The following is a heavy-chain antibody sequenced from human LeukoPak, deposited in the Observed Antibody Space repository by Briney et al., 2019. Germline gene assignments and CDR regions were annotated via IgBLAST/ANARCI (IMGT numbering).Heavy chain of an antibody. Sequence: PSETLSLTCIVSGYSISSGQYWGWIRQSPGKGLDWIGIINHAGTTFDNPALKSRVTISVDKSKNQFSLKLSSVTAADTAVYYCARRSVETGGGYYDYWGQGTLVTVSS. CDR2: INHAGTT. CDR1: GYSISSGQY. V-gene: IGHV4-38-2*02. D-gene: IGHD3-22*01. CDR3: ARRSVETGGGYYDY. J-gene: IGHJ4*02.